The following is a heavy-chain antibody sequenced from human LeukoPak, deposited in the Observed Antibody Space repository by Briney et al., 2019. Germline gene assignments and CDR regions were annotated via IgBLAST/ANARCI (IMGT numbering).Heavy chain of an antibody. CDR1: GYSFTSYW. D-gene: IGHD6-19*01. J-gene: IGHJ3*02. CDR2: IYPGDSDT. Sequence: GESLKISCKGSGYSFTSYWIGWVRQMPGKGLEWMGIIYPGDSDTRYSPSFQGQVTISADKSISTAYLQWSSLKASDTAMYCCARRGAVAGAGDAFDIWGQGTMVTVSS. V-gene: IGHV5-51*01. CDR3: ARRGAVAGAGDAFDI.